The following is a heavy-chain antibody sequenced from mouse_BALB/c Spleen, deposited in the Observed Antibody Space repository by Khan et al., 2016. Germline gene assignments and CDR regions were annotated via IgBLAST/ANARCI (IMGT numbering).Heavy chain of an antibody. J-gene: IGHJ2*01. V-gene: IGHV2-2*02. CDR2: IWSGGST. CDR3: ANNWDY. CDR1: GFSLTSYG. D-gene: IGHD4-1*02. Sequence: QVQLQQSGPGLVQPSQSLSITCTVSGFSLTSYGVHWVRQSPGKGLEWLGVIWSGGSTNDNAAFISRLSISKDNSNSQLFFKMNDLQANGPPLYYWANNWDYWGQGTTLTVSS.